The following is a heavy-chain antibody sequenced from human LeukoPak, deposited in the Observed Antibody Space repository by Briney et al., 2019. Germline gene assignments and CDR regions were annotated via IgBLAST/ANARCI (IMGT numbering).Heavy chain of an antibody. D-gene: IGHD3-10*01. V-gene: IGHV3-30*04. J-gene: IGHJ3*02. CDR2: ISYDGSNK. CDR3: ARTETYYGSGSYFDAFDI. CDR1: EFTFSNYA. Sequence: GGSLRLSCAASEFTFSNYAMYWVRQAPGKGLEWVAVISYDGSNKYYADSVKGRFTISRDNSKNTQSLQMNSLRAEDTAVYYCARTETYYGSGSYFDAFDIWGQGTMVTVSS.